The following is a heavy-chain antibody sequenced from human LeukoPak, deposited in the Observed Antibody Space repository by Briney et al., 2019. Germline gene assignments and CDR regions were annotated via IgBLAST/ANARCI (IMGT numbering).Heavy chain of an antibody. V-gene: IGHV1-69*10. CDR1: GGTFSNNG. CDR2: IIASLDTT. CDR3: ARESSGTYFLDYFDY. J-gene: IGHJ4*02. D-gene: IGHD1-26*01. Sequence: SVKVSCKASGGTFSNNGLSWVRQAPGQGLEWMGGIIASLDTTKYAQKFQGRVTITADKSTSTVYMELSSLRSEDTAVYYCARESSGTYFLDYFDYWGQGTLVTVSS.